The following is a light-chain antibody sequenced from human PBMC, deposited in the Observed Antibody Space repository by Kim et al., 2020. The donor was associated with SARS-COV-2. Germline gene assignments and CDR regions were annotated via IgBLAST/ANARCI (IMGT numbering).Light chain of an antibody. CDR1: TGHSSDA. V-gene: IGLV4-69*01. CDR2: LNSDGSH. J-gene: IGLJ3*02. Sequence: APVNPTCTRGTGHSSDAIAWHQQQPEKGPRYLMKLNSDGSHSKGDGIPDRFSGSSSGAERYLTISSLQSEDEADYYCQTWGTGIRVFGGGTQLTVL. CDR3: QTWGTGIRV.